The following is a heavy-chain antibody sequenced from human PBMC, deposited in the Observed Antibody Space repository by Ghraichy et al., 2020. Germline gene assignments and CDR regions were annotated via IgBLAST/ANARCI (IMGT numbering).Heavy chain of an antibody. Sequence: ASVKLSCKASGYTFTGYYMHWVRQAPGQGLEWMGWINPNSGGTNYAQKFQGRVTMTRDTSISTAYMELSRLRSDDTAVYYCARTETSYSSSWDNFDYWGQGTLVTVSS. CDR1: GYTFTGYY. CDR2: INPNSGGT. CDR3: ARTETSYSSSWDNFDY. D-gene: IGHD6-13*01. J-gene: IGHJ4*02. V-gene: IGHV1-2*02.